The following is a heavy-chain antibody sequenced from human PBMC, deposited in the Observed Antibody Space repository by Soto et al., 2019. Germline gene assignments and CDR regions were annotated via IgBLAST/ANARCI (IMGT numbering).Heavy chain of an antibody. CDR2: ITPKFGAV. J-gene: IGHJ6*03. D-gene: IGHD1-26*01. V-gene: IGHV1-69*06. CDR3: ATVIVGGNPEYYDMDV. CDR1: GGAFSRNT. Sequence: SVKVSCKASGGAFSRNTITWVRQAPGQGLEWVGGITPKFGAVNYAQKFQARVTITADKSSNTVYMELSSLRSDDTAVYYCATVIVGGNPEYYDMDVWGKGTTVTVS.